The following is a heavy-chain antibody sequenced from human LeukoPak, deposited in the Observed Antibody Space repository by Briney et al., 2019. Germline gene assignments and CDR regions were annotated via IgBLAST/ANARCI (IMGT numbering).Heavy chain of an antibody. D-gene: IGHD3-10*02. V-gene: IGHV4-59*01. CDR2: IYYSGST. CDR3: ARPYGRFTPDAFDI. Sequence: PSETLSLTCTVSGGSISSYYWSWIRQPPGKGLEWIGYIYYSGSTNYNPSLKSRVTISVDTPKNQFSLKLSSVTAADTAVYYCARPYGRFTPDAFDIWGQGTMVTVSS. CDR1: GGSISSYY. J-gene: IGHJ3*02.